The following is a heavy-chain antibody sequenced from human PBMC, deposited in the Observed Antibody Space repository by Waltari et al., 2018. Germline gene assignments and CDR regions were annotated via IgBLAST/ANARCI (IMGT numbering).Heavy chain of an antibody. D-gene: IGHD3-16*01. CDR3: ARGDYIWGSYYRLDY. CDR2: IYYSGST. J-gene: IGHJ4*02. V-gene: IGHV4-59*11. CDR1: GGSISSHY. Sequence: QVQLQESGPGLVKPSETLSLTCTVSGGSISSHYWSWIRQPPGKGLEWIGYIYYSGSTNYNPSLSSRVTISVDTSKNQFSLKLSSVTAADTAVYYCARGDYIWGSYYRLDYWGQGTLVTVSS.